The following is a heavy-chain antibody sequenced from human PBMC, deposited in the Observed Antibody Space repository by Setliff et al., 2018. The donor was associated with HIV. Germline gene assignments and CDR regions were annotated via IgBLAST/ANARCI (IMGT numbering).Heavy chain of an antibody. D-gene: IGHD1-1*01. CDR2: IYTSGST. Sequence: PSEILSLTCTVSGGSISSYYWSWIRQPAGKGLEWIGHIYTSGSTNYNPSLKSRVTMSVDTSKNQFSLKLSSVTAADTAVYYCARAEGDAYNSLPYFDSWGPGALVTVSS. CDR3: ARAEGDAYNSLPYFDS. CDR1: GGSISSYY. J-gene: IGHJ4*02. V-gene: IGHV4-4*07.